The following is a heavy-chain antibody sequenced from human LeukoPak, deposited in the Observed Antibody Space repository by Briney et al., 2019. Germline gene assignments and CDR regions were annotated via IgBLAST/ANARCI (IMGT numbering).Heavy chain of an antibody. Sequence: SQTLSLTCTVSGVSISSGGDYWSWIRQHPGKGLEWLGYIYYTGGTYYNPSLKSRITISVDTSKNQFSLKLSSVTAADTAMYYCARDRNNNWFDPWGQGTLVTVSS. CDR2: IYYTGGT. CDR3: ARDRNNNWFDP. V-gene: IGHV4-31*03. J-gene: IGHJ5*02. CDR1: GVSISSGGDY. D-gene: IGHD4-11*01.